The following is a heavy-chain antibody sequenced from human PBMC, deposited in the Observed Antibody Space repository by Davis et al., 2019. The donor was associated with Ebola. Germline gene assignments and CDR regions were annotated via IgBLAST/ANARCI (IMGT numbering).Heavy chain of an antibody. Sequence: GESLKISCKGSGYSFTSYWIGWVRQMPGKGLEWMEIIYPGDSDTRYSPSFQGQVTISADKSISTAYLQWSSLKASDTAMYYCARQGGYSSSGYGMDVWGQGTTVTVSS. CDR2: IYPGDSDT. J-gene: IGHJ6*02. CDR1: GYSFTSYW. V-gene: IGHV5-51*01. CDR3: ARQGGYSSSGYGMDV. D-gene: IGHD6-13*01.